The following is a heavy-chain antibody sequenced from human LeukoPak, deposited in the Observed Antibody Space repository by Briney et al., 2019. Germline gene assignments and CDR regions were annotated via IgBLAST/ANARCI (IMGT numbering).Heavy chain of an antibody. CDR3: ARDNSVGDNAWWFDP. CDR1: GYTSTNYY. Sequence: ASVKVSCKASGYTSTNYYMHWVRQAPGQGLEWMGLINPTGGSTGYAQKFQGRVTMTRDMSTSTDYMELSSLRSEDTAIYYCARDNSVGDNAWWFDPWGQGTLVTVSS. J-gene: IGHJ5*02. CDR2: INPTGGST. D-gene: IGHD1-26*01. V-gene: IGHV1-46*01.